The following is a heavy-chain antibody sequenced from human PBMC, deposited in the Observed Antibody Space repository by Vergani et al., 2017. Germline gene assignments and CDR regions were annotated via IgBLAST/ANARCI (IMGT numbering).Heavy chain of an antibody. Sequence: QVQLQESGPGLVKPSETLSLTCTVSGGSISSYYWRWIRQPPGKGLEWFGYIYYSGSTNYNPSLKSRVTISVDTSKNQFSLKLSSVTAADTAVYYCARRFVSYFSSSRAPDAFDIWGQGTMVTVSS. CDR3: ARRFVSYFSSSRAPDAFDI. CDR2: IYYSGST. CDR1: GGSISSYY. V-gene: IGHV4-59*08. J-gene: IGHJ3*02. D-gene: IGHD6-6*01.